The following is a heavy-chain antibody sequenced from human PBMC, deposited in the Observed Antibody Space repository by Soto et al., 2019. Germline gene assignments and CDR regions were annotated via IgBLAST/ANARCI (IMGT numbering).Heavy chain of an antibody. V-gene: IGHV6-1*01. CDR3: ARGPLIRAIFGASNWFDP. D-gene: IGHD3-3*01. Sequence: KQSQTLSLTCAISGDSVSSNSAAWNWIRQSPSRGLEWLGRTYYRSKWYNDYAVSVKSRITINPDTSKNQFSLQLNSVTPEDTAVYYCARGPLIRAIFGASNWFDPWGQGTLVTVSS. CDR1: GDSVSSNSAA. J-gene: IGHJ5*02. CDR2: TYYRSKWYN.